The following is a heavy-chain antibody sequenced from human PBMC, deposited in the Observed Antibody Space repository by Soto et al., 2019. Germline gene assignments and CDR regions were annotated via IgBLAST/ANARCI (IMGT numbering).Heavy chain of an antibody. CDR1: GGSTSSDNY. CDR3: AREGGESSDGLYYFDS. D-gene: IGHD3-16*01. V-gene: IGHV4-30-4*01. Sequence: SETLSLTCTVSGGSTSSDNYWSWIRQPPGKGLEWIGHIYYSGNTDYNPSLKSRLAISIDTSKNQFSLQLSSVTAADTAVYFCAREGGESSDGLYYFDSWGQGSLVTVSS. J-gene: IGHJ4*02. CDR2: IYYSGNT.